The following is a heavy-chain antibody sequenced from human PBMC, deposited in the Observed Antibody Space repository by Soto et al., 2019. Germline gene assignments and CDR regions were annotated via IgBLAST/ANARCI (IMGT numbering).Heavy chain of an antibody. CDR3: ARTATDFGESHDNWFDP. V-gene: IGHV3-21*01. Sequence: EVQLVESGGGLVKPGGSLRLSCAASGFTFSSYSMNWVRQAPGKGLEWVSSISSSSSYIYYADSVKGRFTISRDNSKNTLYLQMNSLRAEDTAVYYCARTATDFGESHDNWFDPWGQGTLVTVSS. J-gene: IGHJ5*02. CDR1: GFTFSSYS. D-gene: IGHD3-10*01. CDR2: ISSSSSYI.